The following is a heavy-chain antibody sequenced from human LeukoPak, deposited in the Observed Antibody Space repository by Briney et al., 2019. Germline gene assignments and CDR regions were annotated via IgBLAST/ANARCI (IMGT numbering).Heavy chain of an antibody. J-gene: IGHJ4*02. CDR3: ARDRSSGWYSDY. Sequence: SVKVSCKASGGTFSSYAISWARQAPGQGLEWMGRIIPIFGTANYAQKFQGRVTITTDESTSTAYMELSSLRSEDTAVYYCARDRSSGWYSDYWGQGTLVTVSS. D-gene: IGHD6-19*01. CDR1: GGTFSSYA. V-gene: IGHV1-69*05. CDR2: IIPIFGTA.